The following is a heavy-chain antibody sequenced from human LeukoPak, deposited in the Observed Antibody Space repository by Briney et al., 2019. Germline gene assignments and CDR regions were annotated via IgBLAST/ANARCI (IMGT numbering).Heavy chain of an antibody. CDR2: INHSGST. CDR1: GGSFSGYY. Sequence: PSETLSLTCAVYGGSFSGYYWSWIRQPPGKGLEWIGEINHSGSTNYNPSLKSRVTISVDTSKNQFSLKLSSVTAADTAVYYCARDSFTMVRGVIITSRIFDYWGQGTLVTVSS. CDR3: ARDSFTMVRGVIITSRIFDY. V-gene: IGHV4-34*01. J-gene: IGHJ4*02. D-gene: IGHD3-10*01.